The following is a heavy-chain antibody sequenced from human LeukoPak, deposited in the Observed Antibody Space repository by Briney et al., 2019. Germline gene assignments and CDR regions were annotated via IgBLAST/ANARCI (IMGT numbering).Heavy chain of an antibody. CDR3: AETAYDFGSGYPKTIY. CDR1: GGFISGYY. J-gene: IGHJ4*02. V-gene: IGHV4-34*01. D-gene: IGHD3-3*01. Sequence: TASDPLSFCSAAYGGFISGYYWCWSRHPAGKLLEWIGVINQSGRTNYNQSLKSRVTISVDTSKRQFSLKLSSVTAADTAVYYCAETAYDFGSGYPKTIYWGQGTLVTVSS. CDR2: INQSGRT.